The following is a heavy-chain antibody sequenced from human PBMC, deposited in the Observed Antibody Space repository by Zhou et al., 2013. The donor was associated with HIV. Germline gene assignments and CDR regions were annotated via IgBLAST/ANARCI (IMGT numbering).Heavy chain of an antibody. Sequence: QVQLVQSGAEVRKPGSSVKVSCQVSGGAFNNFIITWVRQAPGRSLQWMGWINPGNGKTSSPQVFQGRIRIDRDISANTSYMELSGLTSDDTAVYYCARNQGFCRGGKCSLSSFDLWGQGTLVTVSS. CDR2: INPGNGKT. CDR1: GGAFNNFI. D-gene: IGHD3-3*01. CDR3: ARNQGFCRGGKCSLSSFDL. J-gene: IGHJ3*01. V-gene: IGHV1-3*03.